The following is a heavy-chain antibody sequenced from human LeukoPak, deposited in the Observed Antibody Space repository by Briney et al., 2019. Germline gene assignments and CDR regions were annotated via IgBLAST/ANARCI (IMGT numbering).Heavy chain of an antibody. CDR1: GFTFSSYG. J-gene: IGHJ4*02. V-gene: IGHV3-30*02. D-gene: IGHD3-3*01. CDR3: ARVKYYDFWSGYYLHDYYFDY. Sequence: GGSLRLSCAASGFTFSSYGMHWVRQAPGKGLEWVAFIRYDGSNKYYADSVKGRFTISRDNSKNTLYLQMNSLRAEDTAVYYCARVKYYDFWSGYYLHDYYFDYWGQGTLVTVSS. CDR2: IRYDGSNK.